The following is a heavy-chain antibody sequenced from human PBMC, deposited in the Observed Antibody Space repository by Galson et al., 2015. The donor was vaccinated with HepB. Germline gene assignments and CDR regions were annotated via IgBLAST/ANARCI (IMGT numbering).Heavy chain of an antibody. J-gene: IGHJ3*02. Sequence: SLRLSCAASGFTFSSYWMSWVRQAPGKGLEWVANIKQDGSEKYYVDSVKGRFTISRDNAKDSLYLQMNSLRAEDTAVYYCARDEGWLRFAHPGPAAGPPGHDAFDIWGQGTMVTVSS. CDR1: GFTFSSYW. CDR2: IKQDGSEK. D-gene: IGHD5-12*01. CDR3: ARDEGWLRFAHPGPAAGPPGHDAFDI. V-gene: IGHV3-7*03.